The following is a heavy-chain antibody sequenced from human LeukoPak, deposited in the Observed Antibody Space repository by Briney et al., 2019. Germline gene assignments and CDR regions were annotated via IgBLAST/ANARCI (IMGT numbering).Heavy chain of an antibody. V-gene: IGHV1-18*01. D-gene: IGHD2-8*01. CDR1: GYSENCYG. Sequence: ASVKVSCKTSGYSENCYGIPWVRQAAGQGLEWMGWISAQHGQTEYAPNSQDRVTMTTDTYTNTAYMELRSLRSDDTAVYYCAGSLGYCTSNVCYLKYWGQGTLVTVSS. CDR3: AGSLGYCTSNVCYLKY. J-gene: IGHJ4*02. CDR2: ISAQHGQT.